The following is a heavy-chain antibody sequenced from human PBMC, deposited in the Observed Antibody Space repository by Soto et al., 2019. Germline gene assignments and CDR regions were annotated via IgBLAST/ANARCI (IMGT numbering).Heavy chain of an antibody. V-gene: IGHV3-33*01. CDR1: GFTFSSYG. D-gene: IGHD5-18*01. CDR2: IWYDGSNK. Sequence: QVQLVESGGGVVQPGRSLRLSCAASGFTFSSYGMHWVRQAPGKGVEWVAVIWYDGSNKYYADSVKGRFTISRDNSKNTLYLQMNSLRAEDTAVYYCAVWIQPKHYFDYWGQGTLVTVSS. CDR3: AVWIQPKHYFDY. J-gene: IGHJ4*02.